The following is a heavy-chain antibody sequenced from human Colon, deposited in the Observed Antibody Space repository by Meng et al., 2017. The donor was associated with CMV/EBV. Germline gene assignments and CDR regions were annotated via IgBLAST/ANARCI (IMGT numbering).Heavy chain of an antibody. V-gene: IGHV3-23*01. CDR1: RFMFRSYA. CDR2: ITGSGDST. CDR3: AKSPRWGDFWNLGDY. Sequence: SRFMFRSYAISWVRQAPGKGLEWVSAITGSGDSTFYTDSVRGRFTISRDNSKRTVHLQMNSLRAEDTAVYYCAKSPRWGDFWNLGDYWGQGTLVTVSS. J-gene: IGHJ4*02. D-gene: IGHD3-3*01.